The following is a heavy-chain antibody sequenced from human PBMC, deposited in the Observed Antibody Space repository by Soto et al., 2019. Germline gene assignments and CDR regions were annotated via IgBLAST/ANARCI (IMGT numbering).Heavy chain of an antibody. J-gene: IGHJ6*02. CDR1: GGTFSSYA. CDR3: AIEYSSSSAHYYYYGMDV. D-gene: IGHD6-6*01. Sequence: SVKVSCKASGGTFSSYAISWVRQAPGQGLEWMGGIIPIFGTANYAQKFQGRVTITADESTSTAYMELSSLRSEDTAVYYCAIEYSSSSAHYYYYGMDVWGQGTTVTVSS. V-gene: IGHV1-69*13. CDR2: IIPIFGTA.